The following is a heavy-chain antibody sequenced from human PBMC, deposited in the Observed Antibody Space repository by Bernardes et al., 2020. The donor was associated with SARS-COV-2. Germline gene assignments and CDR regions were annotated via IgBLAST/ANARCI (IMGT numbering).Heavy chain of an antibody. CDR2: ISGDANSA. J-gene: IGHJ3*02. CDR1: GFTFRNSA. V-gene: IGHV3-23*01. D-gene: IGHD6-19*01. CDR3: AKDSSGWYAHDAFDI. Sequence: GGSLVLSCAASGFTFRNSAMSWVRQAPGKGLEWVSGISGDANSAYYADSVKGRFTISRDNSKNTLYLQMNSLRVEDTAIYYCAKDSSGWYAHDAFDIWGQGTMVTVSS.